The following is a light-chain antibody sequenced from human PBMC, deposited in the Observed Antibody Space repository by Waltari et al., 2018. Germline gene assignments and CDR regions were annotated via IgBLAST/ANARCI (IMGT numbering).Light chain of an antibody. Sequence: IQMTQSPSSLSASVGDRVTITCRASQSISNYLNWYQQKPGEAPKLLIYAASSLQSGVPSRFSGSGSGTDFALTISSLQPEDFATYYCQQSYSTLPFTFGPGTKVDIK. CDR2: AAS. CDR3: QQSYSTLPFT. J-gene: IGKJ3*01. V-gene: IGKV1-39*01. CDR1: QSISNY.